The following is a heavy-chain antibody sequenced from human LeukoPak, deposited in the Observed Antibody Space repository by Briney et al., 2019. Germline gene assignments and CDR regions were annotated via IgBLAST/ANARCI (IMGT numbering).Heavy chain of an antibody. Sequence: GVSLTLSCAASGFTFSSYAMSWVRQAPGKGLEGVSAIRGSGGSTYYADSVKGRFTISRDNSKKTAYLPMTRLRAADRAVYYCASRAFVAVARVDYWGQGTLVTVSS. D-gene: IGHD2-15*01. V-gene: IGHV3-23*01. CDR2: IRGSGGST. CDR1: GFTFSSYA. CDR3: ASRAFVAVARVDY. J-gene: IGHJ4*02.